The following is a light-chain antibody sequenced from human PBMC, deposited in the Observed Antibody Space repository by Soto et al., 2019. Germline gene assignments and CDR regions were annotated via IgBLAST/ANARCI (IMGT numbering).Light chain of an antibody. V-gene: IGLV1-40*01. CDR2: ENT. Sequence: QSVLTQPPSVSGAPGQNIIISCTGSSSNIGAGSAVHWYQQLPGTAPKLLINENTNRPSGVPDRFSGFKSGTSASLAITGLRAEDEADYYCQSYDTSRHVWVFGGGTKLTVL. CDR1: SSNIGAGSA. CDR3: QSYDTSRHVWV. J-gene: IGLJ3*02.